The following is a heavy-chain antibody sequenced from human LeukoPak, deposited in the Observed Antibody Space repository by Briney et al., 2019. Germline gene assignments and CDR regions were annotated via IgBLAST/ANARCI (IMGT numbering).Heavy chain of an antibody. CDR2: MNPNSGST. Sequence: ASVKVSCKASGYTFTSYDINWVRQATGQGLEWMGWMNPNSGSTGYAQKFQGRVTMTRNTSISTAYMELSSLRSEDTAVYYCARVSLGYARYRFDPWGQGTLVTVSS. J-gene: IGHJ5*02. CDR3: ARVSLGYARYRFDP. V-gene: IGHV1-8*01. D-gene: IGHD2-15*01. CDR1: GYTFTSYD.